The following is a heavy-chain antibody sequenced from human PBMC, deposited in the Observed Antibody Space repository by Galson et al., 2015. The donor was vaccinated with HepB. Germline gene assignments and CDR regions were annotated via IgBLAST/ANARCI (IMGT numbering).Heavy chain of an antibody. J-gene: IGHJ6*02. Sequence: SCKASGYTFTSYDINWVRQATGQGLEWMGWMNPNSGNTGYAQKFQGRVTMTRNTSISTAYMELSSLRSEDTAVYYCASYVPIYYDFWSGYYGGWSYNVWGQGTTVTVSS. CDR1: GYTFTSYD. CDR3: ASYVPIYYDFWSGYYGGWSYNV. V-gene: IGHV1-8*01. D-gene: IGHD3-3*01. CDR2: MNPNSGNT.